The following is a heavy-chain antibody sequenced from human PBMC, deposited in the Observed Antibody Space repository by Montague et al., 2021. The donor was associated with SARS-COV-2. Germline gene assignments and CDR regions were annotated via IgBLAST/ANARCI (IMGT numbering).Heavy chain of an antibody. CDR2: IYYSGST. Sequence: TLSLTCTVSGGSISSGGYYWSWIRQHPGKGLEWIGYIYYSGSTYYNPSLKSRVTISVDMSKNQFSLKLSSVTAADTAVYYCARDRYSGYVLDAFDIWGQGTMVTVSS. V-gene: IGHV4-31*03. D-gene: IGHD5-12*01. CDR3: ARDRYSGYVLDAFDI. CDR1: GGSISSGGYY. J-gene: IGHJ3*02.